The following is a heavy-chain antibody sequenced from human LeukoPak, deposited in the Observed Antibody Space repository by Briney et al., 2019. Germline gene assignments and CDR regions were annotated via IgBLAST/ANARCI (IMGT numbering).Heavy chain of an antibody. Sequence: ASVKVSCKASGYTFTSYGISWVRQAPGQGLEWMGWISTYNGNTKYAQKVQGRVTMTTDTSPSTAYMELRSLRSDDPAVYYCARDPYWGGDCYRKYYFDYWGQGTLVTVPS. V-gene: IGHV1-18*01. J-gene: IGHJ4*02. CDR3: ARDPYWGGDCYRKYYFDY. CDR1: GYTFTSYG. D-gene: IGHD2-21*02. CDR2: ISTYNGNT.